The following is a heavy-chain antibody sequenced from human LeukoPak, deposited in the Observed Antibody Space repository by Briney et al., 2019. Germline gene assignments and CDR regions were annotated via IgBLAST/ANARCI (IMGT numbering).Heavy chain of an antibody. CDR2: ISASGSST. CDR1: GFTFNIYA. J-gene: IGHJ4*02. V-gene: IGHV3-23*01. Sequence: GSLRLSCAASGFTFNIYAMTWVRQAPGKGLEWVSGISASGSSTHYADSVKGRFTISRDNSKNTLYLQMNSLRAEDTAVYYCAKPLRPGIAVAAYYFDYWGQGTLVTVSS. D-gene: IGHD6-19*01. CDR3: AKPLRPGIAVAAYYFDY.